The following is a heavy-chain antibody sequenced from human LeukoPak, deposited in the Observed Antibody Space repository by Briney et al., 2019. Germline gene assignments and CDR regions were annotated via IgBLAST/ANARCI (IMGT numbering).Heavy chain of an antibody. CDR1: GGSISSGGYY. CDR3: ARRSITMIEVATVDMDV. V-gene: IGHV4-30-2*01. J-gene: IGHJ6*03. Sequence: PSQTLSLTCTVSGGSISSGGYYWSWIRQPPGKGLEWIGYIYHSGSTYYNPSLKSRVTISVDRSKNQFSLKLSSVTAADTAVYYCARRSITMIEVATVDMDVWGKGTTVTVSS. CDR2: IYHSGST. D-gene: IGHD3-22*01.